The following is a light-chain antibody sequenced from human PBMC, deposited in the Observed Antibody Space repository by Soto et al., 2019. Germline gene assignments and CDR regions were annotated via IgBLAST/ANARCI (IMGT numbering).Light chain of an antibody. CDR2: GAS. CDR3: QQYSRSTT. Sequence: IPISHSRSSLSSSVEHKVTIACRASRSTSPWLAWYQQKPGKPPKLLIYGASSLAAGVPSRFSGSGSGTDFTLTISSLQPDDFASYYWQQYSRSTTFGQGSKV. J-gene: IGKJ1*01. V-gene: IGKV1-5*01. CDR1: RSTSPW.